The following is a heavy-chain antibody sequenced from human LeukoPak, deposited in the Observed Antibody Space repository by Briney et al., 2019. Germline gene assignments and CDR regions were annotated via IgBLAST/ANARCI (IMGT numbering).Heavy chain of an antibody. CDR2: IRYDGSNK. CDR1: GFTFSSYE. V-gene: IGHV3-30*02. Sequence: GGSLRLSCAASGFTFSSYEMNWVRQAPGKGLEWVAFIRYDGSNKYYADSVKGRFTISRDNAKNSLYLQMNSLRVEDTAVYYCARGGAARPDFWGQGTLVTVSS. D-gene: IGHD6-6*01. CDR3: ARGGAARPDF. J-gene: IGHJ4*02.